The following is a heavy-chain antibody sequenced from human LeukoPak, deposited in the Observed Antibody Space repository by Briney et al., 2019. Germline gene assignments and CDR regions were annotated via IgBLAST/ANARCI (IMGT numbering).Heavy chain of an antibody. CDR3: ARDLQSSIPDPVSVP. J-gene: IGHJ5*02. Sequence: GGSLRLSCAASGFTFSSYSMNWVRQAPGKGLEWVSSISSSSSYIYYADSVKGRSTISRDNAKNSLYLQMNSLRAEDTAVYYCARDLQSSIPDPVSVPWGQGTLVTVSS. CDR2: ISSSSSYI. D-gene: IGHD6-6*01. V-gene: IGHV3-21*01. CDR1: GFTFSSYS.